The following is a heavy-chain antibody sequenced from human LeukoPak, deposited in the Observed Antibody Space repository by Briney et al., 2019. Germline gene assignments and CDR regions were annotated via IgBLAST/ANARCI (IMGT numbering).Heavy chain of an antibody. CDR1: GGSISSSSYY. CDR3: ARGPVVPAAIKDYSYGMDV. J-gene: IGHJ6*02. Sequence: SETLSLTCTVSGGSISSSSYYWSWIRQPPGKGLEWIGEINHSGSTNYNPSLKSRVTISVDTSKNQFSLKLSSVTAADTAVYYCARGPVVPAAIKDYSYGMDVWGQGTTVTVSS. V-gene: IGHV4-39*07. D-gene: IGHD2-2*02. CDR2: INHSGST.